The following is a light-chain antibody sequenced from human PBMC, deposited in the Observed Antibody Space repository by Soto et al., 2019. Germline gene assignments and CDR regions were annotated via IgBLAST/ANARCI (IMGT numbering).Light chain of an antibody. CDR2: LDSDGSH. V-gene: IGLV4-69*01. CDR3: QTWGTGIHVV. Sequence: QLVLTQSPSASASLGASVKLTCTLSSGHSSYAIAWHQQQPEKGHRYLMKLDSDGSHTKGDAIPDRFSGSSSGAERYLTISSLQSEDEADYYSQTWGTGIHVVFGGGTKLTVL. CDR1: SGHSSYA. J-gene: IGLJ2*01.